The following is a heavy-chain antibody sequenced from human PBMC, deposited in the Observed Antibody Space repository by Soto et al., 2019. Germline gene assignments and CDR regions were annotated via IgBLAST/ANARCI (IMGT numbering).Heavy chain of an antibody. CDR3: ASDGCSSTSCLYGMDV. J-gene: IGHJ6*02. CDR1: GATLR. CDR2: ITPVFGTA. D-gene: IGHD2-2*01. V-gene: IGHV1-69*06. Sequence: QVPLVQSGAEVKKPGSSVKVSCKASGATLRISWVRQAPGQGLEWMGGITPVFGTADYADKFQGRVTITADKSPNTDYLDLRSLRSEHTAVYYCASDGCSSTSCLYGMDVWGLGTTVTVSS.